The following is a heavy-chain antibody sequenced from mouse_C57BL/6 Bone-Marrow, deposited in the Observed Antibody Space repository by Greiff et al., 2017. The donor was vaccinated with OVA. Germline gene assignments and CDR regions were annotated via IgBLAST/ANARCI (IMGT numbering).Heavy chain of an antibody. J-gene: IGHJ1*03. CDR2: IDPENGDT. CDR3: TTWIITTVVAFYWYFDV. Sequence: EVQLVESGAELVRPGASVKLSCTASGFNIKDDYMHWVKQRPEQGLEWIGWIDPENGDTEYASKFQGKATITADTSSNTAYLQLSSLTSEDTAVYYCTTWIITTVVAFYWYFDVWGTGTTVTVSS. V-gene: IGHV14-4*01. D-gene: IGHD1-1*01. CDR1: GFNIKDDY.